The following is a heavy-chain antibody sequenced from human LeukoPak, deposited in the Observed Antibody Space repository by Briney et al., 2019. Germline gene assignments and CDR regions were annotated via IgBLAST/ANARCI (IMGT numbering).Heavy chain of an antibody. Sequence: GGSLRLSCAASGFAFSSYAMSWVRQAPGKGLEWVSAISGSGGSTYYADSVKGRFTISRDNSKNTLYLQMNSLRAEDTAVYYCAKHIVVVPAPTAAPQDYWGQGTLVTVSS. CDR3: AKHIVVVPAPTAAPQDY. D-gene: IGHD2-2*01. J-gene: IGHJ4*02. CDR1: GFAFSSYA. V-gene: IGHV3-23*01. CDR2: ISGSGGST.